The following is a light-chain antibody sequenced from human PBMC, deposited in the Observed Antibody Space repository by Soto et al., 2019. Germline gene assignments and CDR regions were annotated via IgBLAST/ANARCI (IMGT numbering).Light chain of an antibody. CDR2: AVS. J-gene: IGLJ2*01. V-gene: IGLV2-14*01. Sequence: QSALTQPASVSGSPGQSITISCTGTSSDVGGYDYVSWYQQHPGKAPKLMIYAVSNRPSGVSDRFSGSKSGNTASLTISGLPAEGGGDYYFSLYTNTNHVVFGGGTKLTVL. CDR3: SLYTNTNHVV. CDR1: SSDVGGYDY.